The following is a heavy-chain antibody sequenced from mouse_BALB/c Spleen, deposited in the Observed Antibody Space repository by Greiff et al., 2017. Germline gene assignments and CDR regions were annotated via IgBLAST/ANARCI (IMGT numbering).Heavy chain of an antibody. CDR2: IRSKSNNYAT. J-gene: IGHJ1*01. CDR1: GFTFNTYA. CDR3: VRHGSTMITTGWYFDV. Sequence: DVMLVESGGGLVQPKGSLKLSCAASGFTFNTYAMNWVRQAPGKGLEWVARIRSKSNNYATYYADSVKDRFTISRDDSQSMLYLQMNNLKTEDTAMYYCVRHGSTMITTGWYFDVWGAGTTVTVSS. V-gene: IGHV10-1*02. D-gene: IGHD2-4*01.